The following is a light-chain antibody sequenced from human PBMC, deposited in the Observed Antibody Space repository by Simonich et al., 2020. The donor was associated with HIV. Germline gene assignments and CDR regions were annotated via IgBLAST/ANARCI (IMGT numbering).Light chain of an antibody. CDR3: QQYNNWPRT. V-gene: IGKV3-15*01. Sequence: EIVMTQSPATLSVSPGERATPSCRASQSVSSNLVWYQQKPGQAPRLLIYGASTRATGIPARFSGSGSGTEFTLAISSMQSEDFAVYYCQQYNNWPRTFGQGTKVEIK. CDR1: QSVSSN. J-gene: IGKJ1*01. CDR2: GAS.